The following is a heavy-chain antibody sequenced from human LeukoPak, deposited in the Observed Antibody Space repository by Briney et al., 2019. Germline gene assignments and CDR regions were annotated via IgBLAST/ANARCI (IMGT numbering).Heavy chain of an antibody. CDR3: AKGVEWRYYYCPGFDY. CDR1: GGSISSYY. V-gene: IGHV4-59*01. J-gene: IGHJ4*02. Sequence: SETLSPTCTVPGGSISSYYWSWIRQPPGKGLEWIGYIYYSGSTNYNPSLKSRFTISVDTSKNQFSLKLSSVTAADTAIYYCAKGVEWRYYYCPGFDYWGQGTLVTVSS. CDR2: IYYSGST. D-gene: IGHD3-10*01.